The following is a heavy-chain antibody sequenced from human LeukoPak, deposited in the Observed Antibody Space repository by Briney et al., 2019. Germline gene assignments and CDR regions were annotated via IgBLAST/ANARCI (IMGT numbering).Heavy chain of an antibody. D-gene: IGHD6-19*01. CDR1: GFTLSSYW. V-gene: IGHV3-74*01. Sequence: GGSLRLSCAASGFTLSSYWMHWVRHAPGKGLVWVSRISSDGSSTSYADSVKGRFTISRDNAKNTLYLQMNSLRAEDTAVYYCARDDRSVAGHQFDYWGQGTLVTVSS. CDR2: ISSDGSST. J-gene: IGHJ4*02. CDR3: ARDDRSVAGHQFDY.